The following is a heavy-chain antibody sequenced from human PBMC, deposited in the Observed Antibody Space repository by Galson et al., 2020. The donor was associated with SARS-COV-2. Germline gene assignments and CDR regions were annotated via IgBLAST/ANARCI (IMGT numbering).Heavy chain of an antibody. CDR3: ATSTAGFSSWEGARPYHLEH. CDR2: VDPTSGDT. CDR1: GYTFTEYF. V-gene: IGHV1-2*02. Sequence: ASVKVSCKASGYTFTEYFIHWVRQAPGQGLEWMGWVDPTSGDTLYAQRFQGRVTMTTDTSISTAYMEVSRLRSDDTAVYFCATSTAGFSSWEGARPYHLEHWGQGTLVTVSS. J-gene: IGHJ4*02. D-gene: IGHD6-19*01.